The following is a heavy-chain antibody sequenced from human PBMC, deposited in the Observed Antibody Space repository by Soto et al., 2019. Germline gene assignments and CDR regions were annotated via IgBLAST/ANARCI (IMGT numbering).Heavy chain of an antibody. V-gene: IGHV1-18*01. CDR1: GVTFSSYT. Sequence: ASVKVSCKAAGVTFSSYTISWVRQAPGQGLEWMGWTSAYKGNTNYAQKLQGRVTMTTDTSTSTAYMELRSLRSDDTAVYYCARRQWLVGGYYYGMDVWGQGTTVTVSS. CDR3: ARRQWLVGGYYYGMDV. J-gene: IGHJ6*02. CDR2: TSAYKGNT. D-gene: IGHD6-19*01.